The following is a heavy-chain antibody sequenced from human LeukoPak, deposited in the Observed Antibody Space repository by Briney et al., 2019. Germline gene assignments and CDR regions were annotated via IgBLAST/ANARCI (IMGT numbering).Heavy chain of an antibody. CDR2: IYPTGST. CDR3: ARRFYDVLTGTHYDAFDI. V-gene: IGHV4-4*09. J-gene: IGHJ3*02. CDR1: GGSFNNSY. Sequence: SETLSLTCAVSGGSFNNSYWFWIRQPPGRGLEFIGYIYPTGSTNYNPSLKSRVTMSVDTSQQQFSLRLSSVTAADTAVYYCARRFYDVLTGTHYDAFDIWGQGTMVTVSS. D-gene: IGHD3-9*01.